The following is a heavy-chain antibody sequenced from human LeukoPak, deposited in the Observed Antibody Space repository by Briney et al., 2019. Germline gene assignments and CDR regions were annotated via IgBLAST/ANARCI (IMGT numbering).Heavy chain of an antibody. CDR1: GFTFSSYW. V-gene: IGHV3-74*01. D-gene: IGHD5-18*01. J-gene: IGHJ6*03. CDR3: ANPGGYSYGYYYYYYMDV. Sequence: PGGSLRLSCAASGFTFSSYWMHWVRQAPGKGLVWVARINTDGTNTVYADSVKGRFTISRDNSKNTLYLQMNSLRAEDTAVYYCANPGGYSYGYYYYYYMDVWGKGTTVTVSS. CDR2: INTDGTNT.